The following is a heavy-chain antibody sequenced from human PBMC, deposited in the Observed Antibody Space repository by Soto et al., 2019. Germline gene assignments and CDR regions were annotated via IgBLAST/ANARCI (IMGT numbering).Heavy chain of an antibody. CDR2: INPKGGGT. V-gene: IGHV1-2*02. J-gene: IGHJ5*02. CDR1: GYTFTSYD. Sequence: AASVKVSCKASGYTFTSYDINWVRQATGQGLEWMGWINPKGGGTNYAQKFQGRVTTTKDTSTNTAYMELSSLRSEDTAVYYCATAGPTYDILTGYYKKDWFDPWGQGTLVTVSS. CDR3: ATAGPTYDILTGYYKKDWFDP. D-gene: IGHD3-9*01.